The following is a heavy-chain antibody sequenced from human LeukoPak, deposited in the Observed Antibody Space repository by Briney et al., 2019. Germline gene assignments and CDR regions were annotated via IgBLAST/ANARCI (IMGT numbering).Heavy chain of an antibody. J-gene: IGHJ4*02. CDR2: LSGSDTRT. CDR1: GFTFITDA. CDR3: AEGEISLSEPLDY. V-gene: IGHV3-23*01. D-gene: IGHD3-16*02. Sequence: PGGSLRLSCASTGFTFITDAMDWVRQAPGKGLEWVSALSGSDTRTYYADSVKGRFTISRDNSKNTLYLQMNSLRAEDTAVYYYAEGEISLSEPLDYWGQGTLVTVSS.